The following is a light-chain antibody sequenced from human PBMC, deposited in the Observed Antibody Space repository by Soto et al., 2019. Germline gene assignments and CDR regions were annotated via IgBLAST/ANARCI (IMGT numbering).Light chain of an antibody. J-gene: IGKJ4*01. V-gene: IGKV1-5*01. Sequence: DIKMTQSPSTLSASVGDRVTITCRASQSISSWLAWYQQKLGRAPRLLIYDASSLESGVPSRFSGSGYGTEFTLTIRSLQPDDFATYYCQQYNTYSSLTFGGGTKGDIK. CDR2: DAS. CDR1: QSISSW. CDR3: QQYNTYSSLT.